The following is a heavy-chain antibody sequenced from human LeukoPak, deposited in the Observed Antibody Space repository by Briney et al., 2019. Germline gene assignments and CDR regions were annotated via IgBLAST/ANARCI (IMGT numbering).Heavy chain of an antibody. CDR1: GGSISSYY. CDR3: ARYADDYGDYLAQYYFDY. Sequence: SETLSLTCTVSGGSISSYYWSWIRQPPGKGLEWIGYIYYSGSTNYNPSLKSRVTISVDTSRNQFSLKLSSVTAADTAVYYCARYADDYGDYLAQYYFDYWGQGTLVTVSS. J-gene: IGHJ4*02. CDR2: IYYSGST. D-gene: IGHD4-17*01. V-gene: IGHV4-59*08.